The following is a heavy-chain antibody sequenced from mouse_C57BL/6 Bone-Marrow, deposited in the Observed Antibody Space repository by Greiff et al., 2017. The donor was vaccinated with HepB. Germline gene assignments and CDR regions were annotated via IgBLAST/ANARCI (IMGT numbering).Heavy chain of an antibody. CDR1: GFTFNDYQ. J-gene: IGHJ3*01. V-gene: IGHV7-4*01. D-gene: IGHD1-1*01. CDR3: VKAVSSGSSYTCFAY. Sequence: EVKLVDSGGGLVQPGASLRLSCAASGFTFNDYQMSWVRQAPGKAPEWLALIRHKANGYTTEYTASVKGRFTISRDNSQNILALQMNTLRAEDSATDYCVKAVSSGSSYTCFAYWGQGTLVTVSA. CDR2: IRHKANGYTT.